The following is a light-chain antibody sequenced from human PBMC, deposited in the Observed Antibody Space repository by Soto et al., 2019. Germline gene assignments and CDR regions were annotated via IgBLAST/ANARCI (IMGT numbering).Light chain of an antibody. CDR1: QAVDSKF. CDR2: GVS. J-gene: IGKJ5*01. Sequence: IVLTQSPGTLSLSPGETATLSCRASQAVDSKFLAWYQQNPGQAPRLIMFGVSGRATGVPARFSGGVSGTDFPLTIRSLEPEDFAVYYCQLYGISVPVTFGQGTRLPI. CDR3: QLYGISVPVT. V-gene: IGKV3-20*01.